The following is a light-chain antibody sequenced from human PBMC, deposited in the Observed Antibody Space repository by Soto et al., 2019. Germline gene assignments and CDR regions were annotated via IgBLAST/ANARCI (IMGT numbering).Light chain of an antibody. CDR3: QKYNSAPHT. J-gene: IGKJ4*01. CDR1: QGITNF. V-gene: IGKV1-27*01. CDR2: AAS. Sequence: DIQMTQSPSSLSASVGDRVTITCRASQGITNFLAWYQQRPGKAPKLLIFAASTLQSGIPSRFSGSGAGTQFTRTISSLQPEDVATYYCQKYNSAPHTFGGGTKVEI.